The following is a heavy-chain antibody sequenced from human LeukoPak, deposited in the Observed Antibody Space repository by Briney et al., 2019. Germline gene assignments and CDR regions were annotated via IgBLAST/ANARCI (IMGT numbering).Heavy chain of an antibody. V-gene: IGHV6-1*01. Sequence: SQTLSLTCAISGDSVSSNSAAWNWFRQSPSRGLEWLGRTYYRSKWYNDYAVSVKSRITINPDTSKNQFSLQLNSVTPEDTAVYYCAREDYYDSHNWFDPWGQGTLVTVSS. CDR1: GDSVSSNSAA. CDR3: AREDYYDSHNWFDP. D-gene: IGHD3-22*01. CDR2: TYYRSKWYN. J-gene: IGHJ5*02.